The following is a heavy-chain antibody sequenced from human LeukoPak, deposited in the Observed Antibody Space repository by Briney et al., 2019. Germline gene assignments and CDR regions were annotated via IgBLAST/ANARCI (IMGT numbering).Heavy chain of an antibody. Sequence: SETLSLTCTVFGGSISSYYWSWIRQPPGKGLEWIGYIYYSGSTNYNPSLKSRVTISVDTSKNQFSLKLSSVTAADTAVYYCARRGVTAMGYDYWGQGTLVTVSS. V-gene: IGHV4-59*01. J-gene: IGHJ4*02. CDR3: ARRGVTAMGYDY. D-gene: IGHD5-18*01. CDR1: GGSISSYY. CDR2: IYYSGST.